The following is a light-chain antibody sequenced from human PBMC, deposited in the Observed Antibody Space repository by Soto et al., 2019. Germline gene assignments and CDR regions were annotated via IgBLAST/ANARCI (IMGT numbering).Light chain of an antibody. J-gene: IGKJ2*01. CDR2: GVS. CDR1: QSVNSNF. V-gene: IGKV3-20*01. CDR3: QQYGNSPRT. Sequence: EIVLTQSPGTLSLSPGERATLSCRASQSVNSNFFAWYQQKPGQAPRLLIFGVSSRAPGIPDRFTGSGSGTDVALTSSGLEPEDFAIYYGQQYGNSPRTFGQGTKVEIK.